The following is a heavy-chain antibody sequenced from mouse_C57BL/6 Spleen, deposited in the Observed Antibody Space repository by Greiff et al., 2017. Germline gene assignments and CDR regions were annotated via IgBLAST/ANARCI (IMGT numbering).Heavy chain of an antibody. V-gene: IGHV1-80*01. J-gene: IGHJ4*01. D-gene: IGHD2-4*01. CDR1: GYAFSSYW. CDR3: ARDYDYGGVFMDY. Sequence: QVQLQQSGAELVKPGASVKISCKASGYAFSSYWMNWVKQRPGKGLEWIGQIYPGDGDTNYNGKFKGKATLTADKSSSTAYMQLSSLTSEDSAVYFCARDYDYGGVFMDYWGQGTSVTVSS. CDR2: IYPGDGDT.